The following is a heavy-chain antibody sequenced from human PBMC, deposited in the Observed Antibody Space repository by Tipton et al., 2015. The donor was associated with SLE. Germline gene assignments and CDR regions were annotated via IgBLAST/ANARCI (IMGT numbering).Heavy chain of an antibody. Sequence: TLSLTCFVSGDYITSDIYYWGWVRQPPGKGLEWIGSVYDSGTTYCNPSLKSRVTMSVDTSKTQFSLKVMSLTAADTAVYYCARVVTVLATHYYDMDVWGQGTTVTVSS. CDR3: ARVVTVLATHYYDMDV. D-gene: IGHD2-21*02. J-gene: IGHJ6*02. V-gene: IGHV4-39*07. CDR1: GDYITSDIYY. CDR2: VYDSGTT.